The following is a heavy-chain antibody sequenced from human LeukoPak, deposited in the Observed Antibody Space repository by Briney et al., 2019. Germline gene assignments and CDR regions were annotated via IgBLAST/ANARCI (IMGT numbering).Heavy chain of an antibody. Sequence: SETLYLTCAVSGGSFSGYWWCWIRQSPGTGLEWIGEISQNGKTNYNASFVSRGTILLDTSKKQFSLHLSSVPAADTAVYYCARTDYSLPWGQGTPVTVSS. CDR2: ISQNGKT. J-gene: IGHJ5*02. D-gene: IGHD4-11*01. CDR3: ARTDYSLP. CDR1: GGSFSGYW. V-gene: IGHV4-34*01.